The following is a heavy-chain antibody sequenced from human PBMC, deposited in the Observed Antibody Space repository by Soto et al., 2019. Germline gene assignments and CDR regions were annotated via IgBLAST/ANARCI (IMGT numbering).Heavy chain of an antibody. D-gene: IGHD6-13*01. CDR1: GFTFSSYA. J-gene: IGHJ4*02. CDR3: ARGYSSSSAALDY. CDR2: ISYDARNK. V-gene: IGHV3-30*04. Sequence: QVQLVESGGGVVQPGRSLRLSCAASGFTFSSYAMHWVRQAPGKGLEWVAIISYDARNKYYADSVKGRFTISRDSSKNTLYLQVNSLRADDTAVYYCARGYSSSSAALDYWGQGTLVTVSS.